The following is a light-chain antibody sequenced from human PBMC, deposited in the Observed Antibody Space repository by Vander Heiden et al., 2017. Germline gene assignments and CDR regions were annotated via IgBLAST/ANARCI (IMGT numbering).Light chain of an antibody. V-gene: IGLV3-19*01. CDR1: SLRSYY. J-gene: IGLJ2*01. Sequence: SSELTQDPAVSVALGQTVRITCQGDSLRSYYASWYQQKPGQAPVLVIYGKNNRPSGIPGRFSGSSSGNTVSLTINGAQAEDEADYYCNSRDSSGNHVVFGGGTKLTVL. CDR2: GKN. CDR3: NSRDSSGNHVV.